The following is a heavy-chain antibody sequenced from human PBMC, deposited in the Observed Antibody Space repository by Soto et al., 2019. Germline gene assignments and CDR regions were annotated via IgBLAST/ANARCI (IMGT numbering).Heavy chain of an antibody. CDR2: ISYDGSNK. J-gene: IGHJ4*02. CDR1: GFTFSSYA. Sequence: QVQLVESGGGLVQPGRSLRLSCAASGFTFSSYAMHWVRQAPGKGLEWVAVISYDGSNKYYADSVKGRFTISRDNSKNTLYLQMNSLRAEDTAVYYCARDGTTYYDYVWGSYRHDYWGQGTLVTVSS. D-gene: IGHD3-16*02. CDR3: ARDGTTYYDYVWGSYRHDY. V-gene: IGHV3-30-3*01.